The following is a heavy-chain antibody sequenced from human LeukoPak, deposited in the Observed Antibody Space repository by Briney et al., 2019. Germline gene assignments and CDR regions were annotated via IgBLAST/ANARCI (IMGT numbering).Heavy chain of an antibody. V-gene: IGHV3-21*01. CDR3: ARVTAAGTFDY. CDR2: ISSSSSYI. J-gene: IGHJ4*02. Sequence: ARGSLRLSCAASGFTFSSYSMNCVRQAPGKRLEWVSSISSSSSYIYYADSVKGRFTISRDNAKNSLYLQMNSLRAEDTAVYYCARVTAAGTFDYWGQGTLVTVSS. D-gene: IGHD6-13*01. CDR1: GFTFSSYS.